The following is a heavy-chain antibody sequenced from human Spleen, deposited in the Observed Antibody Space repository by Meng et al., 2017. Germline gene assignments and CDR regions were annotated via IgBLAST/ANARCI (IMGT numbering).Heavy chain of an antibody. CDR3: ASYNSGWPQFDS. J-gene: IGHJ4*02. D-gene: IGHD6-19*01. CDR1: GGSIRTTKW. V-gene: IGHV4-4*02. CDR2: IYHSGST. Sequence: QVQSSEAGPGLVKPSGPLSLTGASLGGSIRTTKWWNWVRQTPGKGLEWVGEIYHSGSTNYNPSLKSRVTMSVDKSKNQFSLKLTSVTAADTAVYYCASYNSGWPQFDSWGQGILVTVSS.